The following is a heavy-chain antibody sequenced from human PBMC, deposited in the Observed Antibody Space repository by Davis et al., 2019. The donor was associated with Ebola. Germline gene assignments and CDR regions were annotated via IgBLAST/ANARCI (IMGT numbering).Heavy chain of an antibody. CDR1: GFTFSSYS. Sequence: PGGSLRLSCAASGFTFSSYSMNWVRQAPGKGLEWVSYIDRSSSHIFYADSVKGRFTISRDNAKNSLYLQMNSLRAEDTAVYYCARDKRSSWYGGMDVWGQGTTVTVSS. CDR2: IDRSSSHI. V-gene: IGHV3-48*01. CDR3: ARDKRSSWYGGMDV. D-gene: IGHD6-19*01. J-gene: IGHJ6*02.